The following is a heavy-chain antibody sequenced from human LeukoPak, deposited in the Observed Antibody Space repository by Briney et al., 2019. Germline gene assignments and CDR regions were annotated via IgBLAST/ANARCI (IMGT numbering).Heavy chain of an antibody. CDR2: MNPNSGHT. V-gene: IGHV1-8*03. CDR3: ARNVAGTGDFVY. Sequence: ASVKVSCKASGYTFTSYDVNWVRQTTGQGLEWMGWMNPNSGHTGSAQKFQGRVTITRDTSISTAYMELSSLRSEDTAVYYCARNVAGTGDFVYWGQGTLVTVSS. D-gene: IGHD6-19*01. CDR1: GYTFTSYD. J-gene: IGHJ4*02.